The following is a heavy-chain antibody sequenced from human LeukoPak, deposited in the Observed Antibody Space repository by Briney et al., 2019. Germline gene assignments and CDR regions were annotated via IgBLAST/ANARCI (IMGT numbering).Heavy chain of an antibody. Sequence: PSETLSLTCTVSGGSVSSGSYYWSWVRQPPGKGLEYIGYIYYSGSTNYNPSLKSRVTISVDTSKNQFSLKLSSVTAADTAVYYCARRYSGLDAFDIWGQGTMVTVSS. J-gene: IGHJ3*02. V-gene: IGHV4-61*01. D-gene: IGHD5-12*01. CDR2: IYYSGST. CDR1: GGSVSSGSYY. CDR3: ARRYSGLDAFDI.